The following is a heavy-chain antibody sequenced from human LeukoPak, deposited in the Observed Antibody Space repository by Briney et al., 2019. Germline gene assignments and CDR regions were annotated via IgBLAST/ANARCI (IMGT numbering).Heavy chain of an antibody. V-gene: IGHV3-43*02. J-gene: IGHJ4*02. CDR3: ATDCSDIRCYSL. CDR1: GLSLNEYA. Sequence: GGSLRLSCAVSGLSLNEYAMNWVRQAPGKGLEWVSFSSGDGRSTYYAVTVKGRFTISRDNSRNSLYLQMNSLRLGDTALYYCATDCSDIRCYSLWGPGTLVTVSS. D-gene: IGHD2-2*01. CDR2: SSGDGRST.